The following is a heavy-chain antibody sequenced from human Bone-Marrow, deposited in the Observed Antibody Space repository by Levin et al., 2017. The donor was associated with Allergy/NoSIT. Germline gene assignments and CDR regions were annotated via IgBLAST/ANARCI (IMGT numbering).Heavy chain of an antibody. CDR2: IGIYSGNT. J-gene: IGHJ4*02. Sequence: GESLKISCKASGYTFRSYGITWVRQAPGQGPEWMGWIGIYSGNTKYAENFQGRVTMTTDTSTSTAYMELRGLRSDDTAMYYCARSDSYYDVLTGYGTLGYWGQGTLVTVSS. D-gene: IGHD3-9*01. CDR1: GYTFRSYG. CDR3: ARSDSYYDVLTGYGTLGY. V-gene: IGHV1-18*01.